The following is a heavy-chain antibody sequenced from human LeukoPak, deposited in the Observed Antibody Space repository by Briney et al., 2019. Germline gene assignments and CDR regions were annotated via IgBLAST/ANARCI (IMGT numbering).Heavy chain of an antibody. J-gene: IGHJ4*02. CDR3: ARDHRGVRDYFDY. D-gene: IGHD3-10*01. CDR2: ISYDGSNK. Sequence: GGSLRLSCAASGFTFSSYGMHWVRQAPGKGLEWVAVISYDGSNKYYADSVKGRFTISRDNSKNTLYLQMNSLRAEDTAVYYCARDHRGVRDYFDYWGQGTLVTVSS. V-gene: IGHV3-30*03. CDR1: GFTFSSYG.